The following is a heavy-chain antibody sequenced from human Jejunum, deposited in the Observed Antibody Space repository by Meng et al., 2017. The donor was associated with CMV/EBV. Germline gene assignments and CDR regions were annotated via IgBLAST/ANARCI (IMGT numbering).Heavy chain of an antibody. D-gene: IGHD1-1*01. Sequence: YVMHWVRQAPGKGLEYVSIISRDGGGTYYADSVKGRFTISRDDSKNTLYLHMRSLRVEDMAVYYCARGRGRTGDVDPGVSGYFDSWGQGTLVTVSS. CDR1: YV. CDR2: ISRDGGGT. CDR3: ARGRGRTGDVDPGVSGYFDS. V-gene: IGHV3-64*02. J-gene: IGHJ4*02.